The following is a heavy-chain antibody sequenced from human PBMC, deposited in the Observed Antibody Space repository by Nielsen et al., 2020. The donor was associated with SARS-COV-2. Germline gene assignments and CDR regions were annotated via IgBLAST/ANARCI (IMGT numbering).Heavy chain of an antibody. D-gene: IGHD1-14*01. CDR3: ARVVTVFYGGRGWYFDL. J-gene: IGHJ2*01. Sequence: GESLKISCAASGFTVSSNYMSWVRQAPGKGLEWVSVIYSGGSTYYADSVKGRFIISRDNSKNTLYLQMNSLRAEDTAVYYCARVVTVFYGGRGWYFDLWGRGTLVTVSS. CDR1: GFTVSSNY. CDR2: IYSGGST. V-gene: IGHV3-53*01.